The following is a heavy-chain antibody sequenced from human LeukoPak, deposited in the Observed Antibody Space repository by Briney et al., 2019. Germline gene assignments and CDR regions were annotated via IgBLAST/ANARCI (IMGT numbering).Heavy chain of an antibody. J-gene: IGHJ6*02. V-gene: IGHV7-4-1*02. CDR2: INTNTGNP. CDR1: GYTFNSYA. D-gene: IGHD5-24*01. CDR3: ARVRDPYGMDV. Sequence: GASVTVSCKASGYTFNSYAMNWVRQAPGHGLEWMGWINTNTGNPTYAQGFTGRFVFSLDISASTAYLQISSLKVEDTDVYYCARVRDPYGMDVWGQGTTITVSS.